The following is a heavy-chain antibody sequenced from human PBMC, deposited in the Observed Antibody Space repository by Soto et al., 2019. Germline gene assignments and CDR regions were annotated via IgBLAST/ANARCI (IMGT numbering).Heavy chain of an antibody. CDR3: AREVVTAVAGSVNWFDP. CDR2: IWYDGTKK. Sequence: QVQLVESGGGVVQSGRSLTLSCAASGFSLRTYGMHWLRRAPGKWLEWVSFIWYDGTKKFYANSVKGRSTISKDNSNNILYLQMSGLGAEDTAVYYCAREVVTAVAGSVNWFDPWGQGTLVTVSS. J-gene: IGHJ5*02. V-gene: IGHV3-33*01. CDR1: GFSLRTYG. D-gene: IGHD6-19*01.